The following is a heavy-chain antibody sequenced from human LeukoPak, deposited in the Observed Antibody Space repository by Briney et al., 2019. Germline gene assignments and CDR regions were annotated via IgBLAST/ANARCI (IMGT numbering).Heavy chain of an antibody. Sequence: PAGSLTLSCAASGFTFSDYYMSWIRQAPGKGLEWVLYISSSSSYTNYADSVKGRFTISRDNSKNSLYLQMNSLTTEDTALYFCAKGTAMYAFDIWGQGTMVTVSS. D-gene: IGHD1-1*01. CDR3: AKGTAMYAFDI. CDR2: ISSSSSYT. J-gene: IGHJ3*02. CDR1: GFTFSDYY. V-gene: IGHV3-11*03.